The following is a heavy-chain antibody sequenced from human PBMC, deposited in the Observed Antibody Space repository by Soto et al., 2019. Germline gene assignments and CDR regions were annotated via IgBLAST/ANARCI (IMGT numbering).Heavy chain of an antibody. CDR1: VFTFSSYA. CDR2: ISSNGGST. Sequence: GSLRLSCSASVFTFSSYAMHWVRQAPGKGLEYVSAISSNGGSTYYADSVKGRFTISRDNSKNTLYLQMSSLRAEDTAVYYCVKDLILTTGTDYYYYGMDVWGQGTTVTVSS. V-gene: IGHV3-64D*06. D-gene: IGHD1-1*01. J-gene: IGHJ6*02. CDR3: VKDLILTTGTDYYYYGMDV.